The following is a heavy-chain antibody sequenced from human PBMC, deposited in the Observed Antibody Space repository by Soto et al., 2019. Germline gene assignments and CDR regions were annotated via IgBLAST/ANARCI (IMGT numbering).Heavy chain of an antibody. CDR3: ARVPWDILTGYYPKSKLGFDP. J-gene: IGHJ5*02. D-gene: IGHD3-9*01. Sequence: ASVKVSCKASGYTFTGYYMHWVRQAPGQGLEWMGWINPNSGGTNYAQKFQGRVTMTRDTCISTAYMELSRLRSDDTAVYYCARVPWDILTGYYPKSKLGFDPWGQGTLVTVSS. CDR2: INPNSGGT. V-gene: IGHV1-2*02. CDR1: GYTFTGYY.